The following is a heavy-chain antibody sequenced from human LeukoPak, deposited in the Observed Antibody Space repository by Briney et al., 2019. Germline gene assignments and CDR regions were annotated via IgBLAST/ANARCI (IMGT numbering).Heavy chain of an antibody. D-gene: IGHD3-16*01. CDR3: ARVGGGSWSYFYYYMDV. J-gene: IGHJ6*03. Sequence: SETLSLTCTVSGGAISSSSYYWGWIRQPPGKGLEWIGGIYYSGSTYYNPSLKSRVTISVDTSKNQFSLKLSSVTAADTAVYYCARVGGGSWSYFYYYMDVWGKGTTVTVSS. V-gene: IGHV4-39*07. CDR2: IYYSGST. CDR1: GGAISSSSYY.